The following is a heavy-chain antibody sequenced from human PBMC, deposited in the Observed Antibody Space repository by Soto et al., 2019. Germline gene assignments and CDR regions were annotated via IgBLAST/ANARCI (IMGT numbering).Heavy chain of an antibody. CDR1: GFSITSPGMS. J-gene: IGHJ6*02. CDR2: IERDDDDK. CDR3: ARSIRGPRKFNGMDV. D-gene: IGHD1-20*01. V-gene: IGHV2-70*13. Sequence: ESGPTLVNPTETLTLTCTFSGFSITSPGMSGSWIRQPPGRALEWLALIERDDDDKYYSTSLKTRLTISKDTRKNQVVLTMANMDPADTATYYCARSIRGPRKFNGMDVWGQGXTVTVSS.